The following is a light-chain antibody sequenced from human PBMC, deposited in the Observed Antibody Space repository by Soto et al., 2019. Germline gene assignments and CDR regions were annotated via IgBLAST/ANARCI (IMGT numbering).Light chain of an antibody. J-gene: IGKJ1*01. V-gene: IGKV1-5*03. CDR2: KAS. Sequence: DIQMTQSPSTLSTSVGDRVTITCRASQNIINWLAWYQQKPGKAPNLLIYKASSLESGVPSRFSGSGSGTEFTLTISSLQPDDFATYYCQQYYSYPRTFGQGTKVEIK. CDR1: QNIINW. CDR3: QQYYSYPRT.